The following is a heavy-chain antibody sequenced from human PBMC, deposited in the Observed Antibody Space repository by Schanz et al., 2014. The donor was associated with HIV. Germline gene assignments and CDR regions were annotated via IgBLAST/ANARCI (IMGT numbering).Heavy chain of an antibody. J-gene: IGHJ4*02. CDR1: GFSFNDFA. CDR2: INWNNKVM. CDR3: VKDFTTWKGGFDY. Sequence: EVQIVESGGGVVQPGRSLRLSCAASGFSFNDFAVHWVRQPPGKGLEWVSGINWNNKVMGYVDSVKGRFSISRDTAKNYLYLQMNDLRPEDTAFYYCVKDFTTWKGGFDYWGQGTLVIVSS. D-gene: IGHD1-1*01. V-gene: IGHV3-9*01.